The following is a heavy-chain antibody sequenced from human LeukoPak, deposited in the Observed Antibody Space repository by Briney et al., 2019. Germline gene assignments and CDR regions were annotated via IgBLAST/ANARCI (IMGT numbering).Heavy chain of an antibody. Sequence: GGSLRLFCAASGFTFSSYAMSWVRQAPGKGLEWVSAISGSGGSTYYADSVKGRFTISRDNSKNTLYLQMNSLRAEDTAVYYCAKRYGPAYYFDYWGQGTLVTVSS. V-gene: IGHV3-23*01. CDR2: ISGSGGST. D-gene: IGHD2-2*01. CDR1: GFTFSSYA. J-gene: IGHJ4*02. CDR3: AKRYGPAYYFDY.